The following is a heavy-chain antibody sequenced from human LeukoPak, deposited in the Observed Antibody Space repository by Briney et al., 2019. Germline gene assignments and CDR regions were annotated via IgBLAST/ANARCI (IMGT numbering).Heavy chain of an antibody. Sequence: GGSLRLSCAASGFTFSSYAMHWVRQAPGKGLEWVTVISYDGSNKYYADSVKGRFTISRDNSKNTLYLQMNSLRAEDTAVYYCARDRAQMRYYGSGSYYNPEGAFDIWGQGTMVTVSS. D-gene: IGHD3-10*01. J-gene: IGHJ3*02. V-gene: IGHV3-30-3*01. CDR3: ARDRAQMRYYGSGSYYNPEGAFDI. CDR2: ISYDGSNK. CDR1: GFTFSSYA.